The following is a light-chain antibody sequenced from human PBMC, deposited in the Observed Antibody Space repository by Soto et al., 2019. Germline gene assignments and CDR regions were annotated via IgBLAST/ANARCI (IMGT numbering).Light chain of an antibody. CDR1: SSDVGRYNL. J-gene: IGLJ1*01. V-gene: IGLV2-23*01. Sequence: QSALTQPASVSGSPGQSITISCTGTSSDVGRYNLVSWYQQHPDKAPKLMIYEGSKRPSGVSNRFSGSKSGNTASLTISGLQAEDEADYYCCSYAGNSTFVFGTGTKVTVL. CDR2: EGS. CDR3: CSYAGNSTFV.